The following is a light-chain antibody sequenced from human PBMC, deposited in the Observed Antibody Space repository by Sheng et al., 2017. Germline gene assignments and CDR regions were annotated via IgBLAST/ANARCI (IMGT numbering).Light chain of an antibody. J-gene: IGKJ4*01. CDR3: QQYYSFPLT. CDR1: QGINNY. V-gene: IGKV1-8*01. Sequence: AIQLTQSPSSLSASVGDSVTITCRASQGINNYLAWYQQKPGKAPEPLIYGASTLQSGVPSRFSGSGSGTDFTLTISCLQSEDFATYYCQQYYSFPLTFGGGTKVEIK. CDR2: GAS.